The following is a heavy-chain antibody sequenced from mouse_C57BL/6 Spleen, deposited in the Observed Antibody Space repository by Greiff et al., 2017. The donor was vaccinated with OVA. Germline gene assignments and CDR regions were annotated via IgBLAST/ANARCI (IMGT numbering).Heavy chain of an antibody. CDR2: IDPSDSYT. CDR3: ARGYDGYYGYFDV. D-gene: IGHD2-3*01. CDR1: GYTFTSYW. J-gene: IGHJ1*03. V-gene: IGHV1-50*01. Sequence: VQLQQPGAELVKPGASVKLSCKASGYTFTSYWMQWVKQRPGQGLEWIGEIDPSDSYTNYNQKFKGKATLTVDTSSSTAYMQLSSLTSEDSAVDYCARGYDGYYGYFDVWGTGTTVTVSS.